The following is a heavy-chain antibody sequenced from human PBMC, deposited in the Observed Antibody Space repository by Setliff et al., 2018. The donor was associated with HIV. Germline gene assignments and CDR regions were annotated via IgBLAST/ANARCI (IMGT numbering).Heavy chain of an antibody. J-gene: IGHJ3*01. CDR3: ARVPNWGEAPFAFDV. D-gene: IGHD7-27*01. Sequence: SETLSLTCAIFGGSISRSTYYWGWIRQPPGKGLEWIGALSSNGNSYYNPSYKSRVTISIDSSANQFSVELSSVTAADTALYFCARVPNWGEAPFAFDVWGLGTMVTVSS. CDR2: LSSNGNS. CDR1: GGSISRSTYY. V-gene: IGHV4-39*07.